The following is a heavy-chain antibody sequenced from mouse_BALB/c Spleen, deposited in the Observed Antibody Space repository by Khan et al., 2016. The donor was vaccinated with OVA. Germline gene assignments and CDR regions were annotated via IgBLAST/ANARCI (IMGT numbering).Heavy chain of an antibody. J-gene: IGHJ2*01. CDR1: GYSFTSYW. D-gene: IGHD2-4*01. CDR2: IYPGISDT. V-gene: IGHV1-5*01. CDR3: TRSYDSYYFDY. Sequence: EVQLQQSGTVLARPGASVKMSCKASGYSFTSYWMHWVKQRPGLGLEWIGAIYPGISDTMYNQKFKGKAKLTAVTSATTAYMELSSLTNEDSVVYYCTRSYDSYYFDYWGQGTLLTVSS.